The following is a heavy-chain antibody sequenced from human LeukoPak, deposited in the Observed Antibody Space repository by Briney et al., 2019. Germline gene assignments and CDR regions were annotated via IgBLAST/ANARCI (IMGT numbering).Heavy chain of an antibody. CDR3: ARGRHQTTDQNGLDY. D-gene: IGHD1-1*01. J-gene: IGHJ4*02. CDR1: GDSVSSYSAA. Sequence: SQTLSLTCAISGDSVSSYSAAWNWIRQSPSRDLEWLGRTYYRSNWYNDYAVSVKSRITINPDTSKNQFSPQLNSVTPEDTAVYYCARGRHQTTDQNGLDYWGQGTLVTVSS. V-gene: IGHV6-1*01. CDR2: TYYRSNWYN.